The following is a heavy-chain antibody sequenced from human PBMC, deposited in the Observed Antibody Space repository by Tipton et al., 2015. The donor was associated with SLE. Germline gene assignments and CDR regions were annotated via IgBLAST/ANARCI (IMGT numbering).Heavy chain of an antibody. D-gene: IGHD1-26*01. CDR1: GFTFSSYS. CDR2: ISSSSSYI. CDR3: ARGSFTGSAPFDY. Sequence: SLRLSCAASGFTFSSYSMNWVRQAPGKGLEWVSSISSSSSYIHYADSVKGRLTISRDNAKNSLYLQMNSLRADDTAVYYCARGSFTGSAPFDYWGQGTLVTVSS. J-gene: IGHJ4*02. V-gene: IGHV3-21*01.